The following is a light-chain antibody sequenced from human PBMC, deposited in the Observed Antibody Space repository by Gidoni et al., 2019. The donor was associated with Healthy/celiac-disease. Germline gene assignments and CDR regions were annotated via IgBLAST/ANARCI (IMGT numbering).Light chain of an antibody. CDR2: GVR. CDR3: CSYAGSSTLV. V-gene: IGLV2-23*02. J-gene: IGLJ2*01. Sequence: QSALTQTASVSGSPGQSITISCTGTSSDGGSYNLVSWYQPLPGKAPKLMISGVRKRPSVVSNRFSGSKSGNTDSLTISGLQAEDEADYYCCSYAGSSTLVFGGGTKLTVL. CDR1: SSDGGSYNL.